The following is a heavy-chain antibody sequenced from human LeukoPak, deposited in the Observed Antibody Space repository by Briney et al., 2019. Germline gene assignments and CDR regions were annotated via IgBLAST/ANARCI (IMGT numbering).Heavy chain of an antibody. V-gene: IGHV3-23*01. CDR3: AKRGSEVGETVAPGDY. CDR1: GFTFSSYA. D-gene: IGHD1-26*01. Sequence: GGSLRLSCAASGFTFSSYAMSWVRQAPGKGLEWVSSVSGSGGSIYYADSVKGRFTSSRDNSKNTLYLQMNSLRVEDTAVYYCAKRGSEVGETVAPGDYWGQGTLVTVSS. CDR2: VSGSGGSI. J-gene: IGHJ4*02.